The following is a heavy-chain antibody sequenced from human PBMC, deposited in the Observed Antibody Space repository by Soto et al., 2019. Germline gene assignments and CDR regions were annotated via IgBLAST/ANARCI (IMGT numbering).Heavy chain of an antibody. CDR1: GGSFSGYY. Sequence: PSETLSLTCAVYGGSFSGYYWSWIRQPPGKGLEWIGEINHSGSTNYNPSLKSRVTISVDTSKNQFSPKLSSVTAADTAVYYCATAMVRGVISYYYGMDVWGQGTTVTVSS. CDR2: INHSGST. D-gene: IGHD3-10*01. CDR3: ATAMVRGVISYYYGMDV. J-gene: IGHJ6*02. V-gene: IGHV4-34*01.